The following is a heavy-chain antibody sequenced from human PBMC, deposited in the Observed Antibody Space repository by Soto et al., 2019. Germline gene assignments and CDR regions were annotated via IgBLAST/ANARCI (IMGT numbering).Heavy chain of an antibody. D-gene: IGHD3-3*01. CDR3: AHNGPKDFGVVIKPLDGMDV. J-gene: IGHJ6*02. V-gene: IGHV1-8*01. Sequence: QVQLVQSGAEVKKPGASVKVSCKASGYTFTSYDINWVRQATGQGLEWMGWMNPNSGNTGYAQKFQGRVTMTRNTSISTAYMELSSVRSEDTAVYYCAHNGPKDFGVVIKPLDGMDVWGQGTTVTVSS. CDR1: GYTFTSYD. CDR2: MNPNSGNT.